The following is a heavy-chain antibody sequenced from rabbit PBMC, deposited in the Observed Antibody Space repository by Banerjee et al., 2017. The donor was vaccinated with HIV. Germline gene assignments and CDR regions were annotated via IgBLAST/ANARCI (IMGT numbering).Heavy chain of an antibody. Sequence: QSLEESGGDLVKPGASLTLTCTASGFSFSSSYWICWVRQAPGKGLEWIACIYAGSSGSTYYASWVNGRFTISRSTSLNTVTLQMTSLTAADTATYFCARGDTGYGYAIPRLDLWGPGTLVTVS. CDR2: IYAGSSGST. V-gene: IGHV1S40*01. CDR1: GFSFSSSYW. J-gene: IGHJ3*01. D-gene: IGHD6-1*01. CDR3: ARGDTGYGYAIPRLDL.